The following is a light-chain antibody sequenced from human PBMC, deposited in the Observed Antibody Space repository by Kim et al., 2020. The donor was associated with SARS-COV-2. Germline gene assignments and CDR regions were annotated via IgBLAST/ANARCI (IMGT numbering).Light chain of an antibody. Sequence: ASVADRVTISCRASQSISSHLNWYQQKPGIAPNLLIYAASRLQSGVPSRFSGSASGTDFTLTISSLQPEDFATYYCQQSYSVPLTFGGGTKVDIK. CDR3: QQSYSVPLT. CDR1: QSISSH. J-gene: IGKJ4*01. V-gene: IGKV1-39*01. CDR2: AAS.